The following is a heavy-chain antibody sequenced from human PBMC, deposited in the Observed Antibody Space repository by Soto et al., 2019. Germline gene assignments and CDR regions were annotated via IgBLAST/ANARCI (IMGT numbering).Heavy chain of an antibody. CDR1: GFTFSSYS. CDR3: VRRAVAGFDY. Sequence: EVQLVESGGGLVQPGGSLRLSCAASGFTFSSYSMNWVRQAPGEGLEWGSYISSSSSTIFYADSVKGRFTISRDNAKNSLDLQMNSLRAEDTAVYYCVRRAVAGFDYWGQGTLVTVSS. D-gene: IGHD6-19*01. CDR2: ISSSSSTI. V-gene: IGHV3-48*01. J-gene: IGHJ4*02.